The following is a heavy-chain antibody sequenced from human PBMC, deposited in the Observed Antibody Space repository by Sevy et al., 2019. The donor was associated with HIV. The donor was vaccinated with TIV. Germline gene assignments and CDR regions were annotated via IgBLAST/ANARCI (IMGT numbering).Heavy chain of an antibody. Sequence: GGSLRLSCAASGFTFSSYAMHWVRQAPGKGLEWVAVISYDGSNKYYADSVKGRFTISRDNSKNTPYLQMNSLRAEDTAVYSCARDLGYCSSTSCSYYGMDVWGQGTTVTVSS. V-gene: IGHV3-30-3*01. CDR3: ARDLGYCSSTSCSYYGMDV. CDR2: ISYDGSNK. J-gene: IGHJ6*02. CDR1: GFTFSSYA. D-gene: IGHD2-2*01.